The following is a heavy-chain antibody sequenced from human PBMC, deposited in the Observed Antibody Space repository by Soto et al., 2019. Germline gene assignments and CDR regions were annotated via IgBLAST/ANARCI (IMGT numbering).Heavy chain of an antibody. CDR3: ARDVIAAAALYWYFDL. D-gene: IGHD6-13*01. Sequence: RRLSCAASGFTVSSNYMSWVRQAPGKGLEWVSVIYSGGSTYYADSVKGRFTISRDNSKNTLYLQMNSLRAEDTAVYYCARDVIAAAALYWYFDLWGRGTLVTVSS. V-gene: IGHV3-53*01. J-gene: IGHJ2*01. CDR2: IYSGGST. CDR1: GFTVSSNY.